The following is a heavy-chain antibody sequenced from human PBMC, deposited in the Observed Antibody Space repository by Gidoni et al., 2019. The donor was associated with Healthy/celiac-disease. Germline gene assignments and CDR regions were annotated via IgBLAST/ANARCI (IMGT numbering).Heavy chain of an antibody. CDR1: GFTVSSNY. J-gene: IGHJ4*02. V-gene: IGHV3-53*02. CDR3: AREGVAAPYYFDY. D-gene: IGHD6-19*01. Sequence: EVQLVETGGGLIQPGGSLRPSCAASGFTVSSNYMSWVRQAPGKGLEWVSVIYSGGSTYYADSVKGRFTISRDNSKNTLYLQMNSLRAEDTAVYYCAREGVAAPYYFDYWGQGTLVTVSS. CDR2: IYSGGST.